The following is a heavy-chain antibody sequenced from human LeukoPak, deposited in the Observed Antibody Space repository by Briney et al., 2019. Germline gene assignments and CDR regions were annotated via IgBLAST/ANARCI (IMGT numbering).Heavy chain of an antibody. D-gene: IGHD1-1*01. Sequence: PGGSLRLSCAASGFTFSSYAMSWVRQAPGKGLEWVSAISGSGFTYYADSVKGRFTISRDNSKNTLYLQMNSLRAEDTAVYYCAKAPFGTTWDWEYWGQGTLVTVSS. CDR3: AKAPFGTTWDWEY. V-gene: IGHV3-23*01. CDR2: ISGSGFT. CDR1: GFTFSSYA. J-gene: IGHJ4*02.